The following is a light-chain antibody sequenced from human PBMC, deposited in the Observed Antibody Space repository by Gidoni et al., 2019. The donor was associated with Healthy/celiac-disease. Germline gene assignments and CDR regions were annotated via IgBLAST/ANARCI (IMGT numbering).Light chain of an antibody. CDR1: QSRLHSNGYNY. J-gene: IGKJ4*01. CDR3: MQALQTPRLT. V-gene: IGKV2-28*01. Sequence: DIVMTQYPLSLPVTPGEPASIACRSSQSRLHSNGYNYLDWYLQKPGQSPQLLIYLGSNRASGVPDRCSGSGSGTDFTLKISRVEAEDVGVYYCMQALQTPRLTFGGGTKVEIK. CDR2: LGS.